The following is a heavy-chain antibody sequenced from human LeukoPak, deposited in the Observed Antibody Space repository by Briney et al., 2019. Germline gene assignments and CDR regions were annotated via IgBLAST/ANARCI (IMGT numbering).Heavy chain of an antibody. J-gene: IGHJ4*02. CDR1: GGSISSSSYY. CDR3: ARQKRDGFDY. D-gene: IGHD5-24*01. Sequence: SETLSLTCTVSGGSISSSSYYWGWIRQPPGKGLEWIGGIYYSGSTYYNPSLKSRVTISVDTSKNQFSLKLSSGTAADTAVYYCARQKRDGFDYWGQGTLVTVSS. V-gene: IGHV4-39*01. CDR2: IYYSGST.